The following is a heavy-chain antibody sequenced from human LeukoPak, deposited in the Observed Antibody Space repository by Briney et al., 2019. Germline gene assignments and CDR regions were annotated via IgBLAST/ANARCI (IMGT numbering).Heavy chain of an antibody. CDR2: INHSGST. CDR1: GGSLSGYY. CDR3: ARGPSSGESDAFDI. Sequence: SETLSLTCAVYGGSLSGYYWSWIRQPPGKGLEWIGEINHSGSTNYNPSLKSRVTISVDTSMNQFSLKLSSVTDTDTAVYYCARGPSSGESDAFDIWGQGTMVTVSS. J-gene: IGHJ3*02. D-gene: IGHD6-19*01. V-gene: IGHV4-34*01.